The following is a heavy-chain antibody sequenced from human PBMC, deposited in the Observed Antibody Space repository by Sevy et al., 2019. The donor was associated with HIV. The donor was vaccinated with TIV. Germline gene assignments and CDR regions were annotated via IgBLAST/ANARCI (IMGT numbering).Heavy chain of an antibody. J-gene: IGHJ6*02. V-gene: IGHV3-30*03. CDR1: GFTFSSYG. Sequence: GGSLRLSCAASGFTFSSYGMHWVRQAPGKGLEWVAVILYDGSNKYYADSVKGRFTISRDNSKNMLYLQMNSLRAGDTAVYYCARGLAALPGYYYGMDVWGQWTAVTVSS. D-gene: IGHD6-6*01. CDR2: ILYDGSNK. CDR3: ARGLAALPGYYYGMDV.